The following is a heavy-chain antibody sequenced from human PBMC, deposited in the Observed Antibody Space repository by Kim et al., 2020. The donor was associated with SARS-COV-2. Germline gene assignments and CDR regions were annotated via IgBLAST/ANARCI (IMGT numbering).Heavy chain of an antibody. J-gene: IGHJ4*01. Sequence: ASVKVSCKTSGYIYINYGIVWVRQAPGHGLEWMGWINAHKNDRDYAEKFQDRLTLTADTSTRTTYMELTNLTSADTGIYFCARDWAVAAAFDYWGQGTHVTVSS. CDR3: ARDWAVAAAFDY. CDR1: GYIYINYG. D-gene: IGHD6-19*01. CDR2: INAHKNDR. V-gene: IGHV1-18*01.